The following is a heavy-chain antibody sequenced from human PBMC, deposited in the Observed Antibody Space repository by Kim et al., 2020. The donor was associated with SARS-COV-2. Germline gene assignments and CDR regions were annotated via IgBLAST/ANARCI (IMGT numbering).Heavy chain of an antibody. Sequence: GGSLRLSCAASGFTFSSYGMHWVRQAPGKGLEWVAVISYDGSNKYYADSVKGRFTISRDNSKNTLYLQMNSLRAEDTAVYYCAKASDTAMVIVFSDYYYGMDVWGQGTTVTVSS. J-gene: IGHJ6*02. CDR1: GFTFSSYG. V-gene: IGHV3-30*18. D-gene: IGHD5-18*01. CDR3: AKASDTAMVIVFSDYYYGMDV. CDR2: ISYDGSNK.